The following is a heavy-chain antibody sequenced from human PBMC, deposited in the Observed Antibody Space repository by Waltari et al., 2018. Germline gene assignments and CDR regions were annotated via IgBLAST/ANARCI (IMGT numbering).Heavy chain of an antibody. V-gene: IGHV4-39*01. CDR1: GGSISSSSYY. J-gene: IGHJ4*02. Sequence: QVQLQQWGAGLLKPSETLSLTCTVSGGSISSSSYYWGWIRQPPGKGLEWIGSIYYSGSTYYNPSLKSRVTISVDTSKNQFSLKLSSVTAADTAVYYCARYYSNYAFDYWGQGTLVTVSS. D-gene: IGHD4-4*01. CDR3: ARYYSNYAFDY. CDR2: IYYSGST.